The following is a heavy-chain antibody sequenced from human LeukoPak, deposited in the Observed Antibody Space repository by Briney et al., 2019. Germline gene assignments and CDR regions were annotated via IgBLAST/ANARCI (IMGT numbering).Heavy chain of an antibody. Sequence: PETLSLSCALPVGSISIYYGSWSRQPPGKGLYWRGYIYYSGSIIYNPSPQSRVDTPSQTTKNQISLKLNSMAAADTTVYYCARERFGRYAFDRWGRGAMVSVSS. CDR1: VGSISIYY. J-gene: IGHJ3*01. V-gene: IGHV4-59*01. CDR2: IYYSGSI. D-gene: IGHD3-16*02. CDR3: ARERFGRYAFDR.